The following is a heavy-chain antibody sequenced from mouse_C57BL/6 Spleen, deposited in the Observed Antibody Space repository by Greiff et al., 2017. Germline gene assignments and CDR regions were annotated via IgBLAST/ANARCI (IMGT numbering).Heavy chain of an antibody. D-gene: IGHD2-3*01. CDR1: GYTFTDYY. Sequence: VQLQQSGPELVKPGASVKISCKASGYTFTDYYMNWVKQSHGKSLEWIGDINPNNGGTSYNQKFKGKATLTVDKSSSTAYMELRSLTSEDSAVYYCARSIYDGYYGYWGQGTTLTVSS. CDR3: ARSIYDGYYGY. V-gene: IGHV1-26*01. J-gene: IGHJ2*01. CDR2: INPNNGGT.